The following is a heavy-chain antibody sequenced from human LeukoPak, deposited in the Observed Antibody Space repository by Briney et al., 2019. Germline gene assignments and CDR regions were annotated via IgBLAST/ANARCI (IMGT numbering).Heavy chain of an antibody. V-gene: IGHV1-8*03. Sequence: ASVKVSCKASGYTFTGYYMHWVRQAPGQGLEWMGWISAYNGNTNYAQKLQGRVTITRNTSISTAYMELSSLRSEDTAVYYCARGAYYYDSSGPDAFDIWGQGTMVTVSS. J-gene: IGHJ3*02. CDR1: GYTFTGYY. CDR2: ISAYNGNT. D-gene: IGHD3-22*01. CDR3: ARGAYYYDSSGPDAFDI.